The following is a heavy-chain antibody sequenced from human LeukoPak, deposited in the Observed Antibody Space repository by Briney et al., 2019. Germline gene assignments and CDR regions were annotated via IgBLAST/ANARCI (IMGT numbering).Heavy chain of an antibody. V-gene: IGHV4-4*07. CDR3: ARSAMANYYYGMDV. CDR2: IYTSGST. Sequence: SETLSLTCTVSGGSISGYYWSWIRQPAGKGLEWIGRIYTSGSTNYNPSLKSRVTMSVDTSKNQFSLKLSSVTAADTAVYYCARSAMANYYYGMDVWGKGTTVTVSS. CDR1: GGSISGYY. J-gene: IGHJ6*04. D-gene: IGHD5-18*01.